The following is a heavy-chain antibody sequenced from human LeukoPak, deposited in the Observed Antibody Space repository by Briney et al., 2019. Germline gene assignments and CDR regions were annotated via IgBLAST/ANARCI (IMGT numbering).Heavy chain of an antibody. V-gene: IGHV3-74*01. CDR3: ARESENYYGSASFYYFDY. CDR1: GFLFNRYW. CDR2: IYSDGSIT. J-gene: IGHJ4*02. Sequence: GGSLRLSCAASGFLFNRYWMHWVRQTPGKGLVWASRIYSDGSITNYADSVKGRFTISRDNAKNTLYLQMNSLRAADTAVYYCARESENYYGSASFYYFDYWGQGILVTVSS. D-gene: IGHD3-10*01.